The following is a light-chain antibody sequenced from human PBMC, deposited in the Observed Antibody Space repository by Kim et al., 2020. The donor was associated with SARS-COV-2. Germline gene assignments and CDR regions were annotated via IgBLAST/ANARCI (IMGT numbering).Light chain of an antibody. CDR3: AAWDDSLSGWV. Sequence: QPPSASGTPGQRVTFSCSGSSSNIGNNYVSWHQQLPGTAPRLLIYRNYQRPSGVPDRFSGSTSGTSASLAISGLRSEDEADYYCAAWDDSLSGWVFGGGTQLTVL. CDR2: RNY. V-gene: IGLV1-47*01. CDR1: SSNIGNNY. J-gene: IGLJ3*02.